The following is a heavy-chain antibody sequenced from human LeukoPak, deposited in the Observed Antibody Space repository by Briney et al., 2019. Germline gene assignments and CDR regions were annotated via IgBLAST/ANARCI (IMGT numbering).Heavy chain of an antibody. D-gene: IGHD3-10*01. V-gene: IGHV1-18*01. J-gene: IGHJ4*02. CDR2: ISAYNGNT. CDR3: ARDVGSYGSGSIDY. Sequence: GASVKVSCKASGYTFTSYGISWVRQAPGQGLEWMGWISAYNGNTNYAQKLQGRVNMTTDTSTSTAYMELRSLRSDDTAVYYCARDVGSYGSGSIDYWGQGTLVTVSS. CDR1: GYTFTSYG.